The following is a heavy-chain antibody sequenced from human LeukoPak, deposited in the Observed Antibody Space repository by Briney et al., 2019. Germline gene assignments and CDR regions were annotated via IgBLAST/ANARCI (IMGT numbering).Heavy chain of an antibody. V-gene: IGHV1-18*01. CDR1: GYTFTSYG. Sequence: GASVKVSCKASGYTFTSYGISWVRQAPGQGLEWMGWISAYNGNTNYAQKLQGRVTMTTDTSTSTAYMELRSLRSDDTAVYYCARERMLGYCSSTSCYRRFDYWGQGTLVTVSS. D-gene: IGHD2-2*02. J-gene: IGHJ4*02. CDR2: ISAYNGNT. CDR3: ARERMLGYCSSTSCYRRFDY.